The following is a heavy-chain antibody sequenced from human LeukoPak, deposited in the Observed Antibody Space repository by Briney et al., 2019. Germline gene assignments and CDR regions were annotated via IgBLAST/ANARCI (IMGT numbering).Heavy chain of an antibody. V-gene: IGHV3-64D*09. CDR2: ISDSGGST. CDR1: GFPFSSYA. CDR3: VRGYSFGPYGMDV. Sequence: GGSLRLSCSASGFPFSSYAMHWVRQAPGKGLEYVSAISDSGGSTYYADSVKGRFTISRDNSKNTLYLQMNSLRAEGTAVYFCVRGYSFGPYGMDVWGQGTTVTVSS. J-gene: IGHJ6*02. D-gene: IGHD2-15*01.